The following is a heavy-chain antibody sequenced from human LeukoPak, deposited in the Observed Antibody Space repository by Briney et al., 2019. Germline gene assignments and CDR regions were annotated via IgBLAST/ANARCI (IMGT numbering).Heavy chain of an antibody. J-gene: IGHJ3*02. CDR3: ARDYLTFDAFDI. V-gene: IGHV3-7*01. CDR1: GFTVSSNY. Sequence: SGGSLRLSCAASGFTVSSNYMSWVRQAPGKGLEWVANIKQDGSEKYYVDSVKGRFTISRDNAKNSLYLQMNSLRAEDTAVYYCARDYLTFDAFDIWGQGTMVTVSS. CDR2: IKQDGSEK. D-gene: IGHD1-14*01.